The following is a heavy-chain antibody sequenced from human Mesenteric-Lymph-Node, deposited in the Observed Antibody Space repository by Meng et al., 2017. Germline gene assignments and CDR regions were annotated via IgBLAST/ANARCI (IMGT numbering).Heavy chain of an antibody. CDR1: GFTFSSYW. CDR3: ATKAAPGYGMDV. D-gene: IGHD6-13*01. CDR2: INSDGSST. J-gene: IGHJ6*02. V-gene: IGHV3-74*01. Sequence: GESLKISCAASGFTFSSYWMHWVRQAPGKGLVWVSRINSDGSSTSYADSVKGRFTISRDNADNSLYLDMNSLRTEDTAVYYCATKAAPGYGMDVWGQGTTVTVSS.